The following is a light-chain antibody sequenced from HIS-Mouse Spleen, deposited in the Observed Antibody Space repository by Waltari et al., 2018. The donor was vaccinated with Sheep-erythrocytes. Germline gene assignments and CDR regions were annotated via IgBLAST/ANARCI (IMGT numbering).Light chain of an antibody. CDR3: QQYGSSLRT. J-gene: IGKJ1*01. CDR2: GAS. CDR1: QSVSRSY. V-gene: IGKV3-20*01. Sequence: EIVLTQSPGTLSLSPGERATLPCRASQSVSRSYLAWYQQKPGPAPRLLIYGASSRATGIPDRFSGSGSGTDFTLTISRLEPEDFAVYYCQQYGSSLRTFGQGTKVEIK.